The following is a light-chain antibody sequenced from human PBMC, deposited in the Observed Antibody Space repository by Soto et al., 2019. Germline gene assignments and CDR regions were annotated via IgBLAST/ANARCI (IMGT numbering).Light chain of an antibody. J-gene: IGKJ1*01. CDR3: QQANSFPWT. CDR1: QGISSW. V-gene: IGKV1-12*01. CDR2: AAS. Sequence: EIQMTQSPATLSASVGERATITCRASQGISSWLAWYQQKPGKAPTLLIYAASSLHSGVPSRFSGSGSGTDFTLTISSLQPEDFATYYCQQANSFPWTFGQGTKVEIK.